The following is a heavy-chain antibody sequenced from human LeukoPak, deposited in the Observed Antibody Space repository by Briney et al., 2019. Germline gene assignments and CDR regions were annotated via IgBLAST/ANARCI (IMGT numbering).Heavy chain of an antibody. J-gene: IGHJ3*01. V-gene: IGHV1-46*01. CDR1: GYTFTTHY. D-gene: IGHD3-10*01. Sequence: ASVKISCKASGYTFTTHYIHWVRQAPGQGLQWMGVITPSGGSTNYPQKFQGRVTMTSDTSTSTVYMELSSLRSEDTGVYYCARVRISMIRGVMSGPLDVWGPGTMVTV. CDR2: ITPSGGST. CDR3: ARVRISMIRGVMSGPLDV.